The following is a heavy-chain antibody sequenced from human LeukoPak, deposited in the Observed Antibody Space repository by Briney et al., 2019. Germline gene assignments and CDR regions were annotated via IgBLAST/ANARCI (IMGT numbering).Heavy chain of an antibody. D-gene: IGHD2-15*01. CDR2: IYFSGST. V-gene: IGHV4-39*01. CDR1: GGSITSSSYY. Sequence: PSETLSLTCAVSGGSITSSSYYWGWIRQPPGKGLEWIGYIYFSGSTYYNPSLKGRVTISADTAKNQFSLQLSPVTAADTAVYYCATNHCSGGSCYFDYWGQGTRVTVSS. CDR3: ATNHCSGGSCYFDY. J-gene: IGHJ4*02.